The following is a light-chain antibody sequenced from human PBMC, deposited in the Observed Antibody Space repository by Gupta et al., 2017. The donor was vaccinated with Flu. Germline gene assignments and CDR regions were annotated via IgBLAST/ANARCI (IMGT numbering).Light chain of an antibody. CDR3: CSYAGSYTLLV. J-gene: IGLJ3*02. CDR2: EVN. V-gene: IGLV2-11*01. CDR1: SSDIGGYNY. Sequence: QSALTQPRSVSGSPGQSVTISCTGTSSDIGGYNYVSWYQHHTGKAPKLIIYEVNRRPSGVPDRFSGSKYGKTASLTISGLQAEDEADYYCCSYAGSYTLLVFGGGTKLTVL.